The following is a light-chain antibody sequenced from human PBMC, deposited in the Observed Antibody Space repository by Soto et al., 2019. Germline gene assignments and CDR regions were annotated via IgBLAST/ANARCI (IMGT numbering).Light chain of an antibody. CDR1: SSNIGSNT. J-gene: IGLJ1*01. CDR3: AAWDDSLNGFYV. Sequence: QSVLTQPPSASGTPGQRVTISCSGSSSNIGSNTVNWYQQLPGTAPKLLIYSNNQRPSGVPDRFSGSKSGTSASLAISWLQSEDEADYYCAAWDDSLNGFYVFGTWTKLTVL. V-gene: IGLV1-44*01. CDR2: SNN.